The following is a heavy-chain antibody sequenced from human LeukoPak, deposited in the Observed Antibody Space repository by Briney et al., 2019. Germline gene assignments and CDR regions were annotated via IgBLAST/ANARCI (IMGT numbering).Heavy chain of an antibody. CDR3: AIGRWELPLKVY. Sequence: SETLSLTCTVSGGSISSYYWSWIRQPPGKGLEWIGYIYYSGSTNYNPSLKSRVTISVDTSKNQFSLKLSSVTAADTAVYYCAIGRWELPLKVYWGQGTLVTVSS. J-gene: IGHJ4*02. CDR2: IYYSGST. V-gene: IGHV4-59*08. CDR1: GGSISSYY. D-gene: IGHD1-26*01.